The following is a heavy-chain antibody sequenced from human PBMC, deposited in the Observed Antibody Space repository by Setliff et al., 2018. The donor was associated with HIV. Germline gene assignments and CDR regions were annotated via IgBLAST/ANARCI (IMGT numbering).Heavy chain of an antibody. CDR3: ARQHSESRDFDY. V-gene: IGHV4-34*01. D-gene: IGHD3-22*01. CDR2: INHSGST. CDR1: GGSFSGYY. Sequence: SETLSLTCAVYGGSFSGYYWSWIRQPPGKGLEWIGEINHSGSTNCNPSLKSRITISVDTSKNQFSLKLSSVTAADTAVYYCARQHSESRDFDYWGQGTLVTVSS. J-gene: IGHJ4*02.